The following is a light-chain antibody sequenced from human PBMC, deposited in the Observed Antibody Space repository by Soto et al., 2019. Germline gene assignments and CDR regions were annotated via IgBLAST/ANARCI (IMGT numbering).Light chain of an antibody. CDR1: QSVSSN. J-gene: IGKJ2*01. V-gene: IGKV3-11*01. CDR2: DAS. Sequence: EIVLTQSPATLPLSPGERATLSCRASQSVSSNLAWYQQKPGQAPRLLIYDASNRATGIPARFSGSGSGTDFTLTISSLEPEDFAVYYCQQHSNWSMYTFGKGTKLEIK. CDR3: QQHSNWSMYT.